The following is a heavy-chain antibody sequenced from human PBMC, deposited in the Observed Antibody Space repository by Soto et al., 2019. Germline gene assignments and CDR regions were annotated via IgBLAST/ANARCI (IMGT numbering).Heavy chain of an antibody. V-gene: IGHV3-30-3*01. J-gene: IGHJ5*02. CDR1: GFTFSSYA. CDR2: ISYDGSNK. CDR3: ARSKVSGWS. D-gene: IGHD6-19*01. Sequence: PGGSLRLSCAASGFTFSSYAMHWVRQAPGKGLEWVAVISYDGSNKYYADSVKGRFTISRDNSKNTLYLQMNSLRAEDTAVYYCARSKVSGWSWGQGTLVTVSS.